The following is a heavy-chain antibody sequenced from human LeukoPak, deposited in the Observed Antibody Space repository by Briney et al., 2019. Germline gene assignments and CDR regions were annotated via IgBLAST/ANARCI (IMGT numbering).Heavy chain of an antibody. Sequence: PGGSLRLSCAASGFTFSDYYMSWLRQAPGKGLQWVSYISSSGHIIYYADSVKGRFTISRDNAKNSLYLQMNSLRAEDTAVYYCAELGITMIGGVWGKGTTVTISS. J-gene: IGHJ6*04. V-gene: IGHV3-11*04. D-gene: IGHD3-10*02. CDR3: AELGITMIGGV. CDR2: ISSSGHII. CDR1: GFTFSDYY.